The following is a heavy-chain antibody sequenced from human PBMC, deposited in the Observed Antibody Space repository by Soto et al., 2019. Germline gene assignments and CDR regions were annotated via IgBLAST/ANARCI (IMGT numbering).Heavy chain of an antibody. CDR1: GFTFSSYG. Sequence: PGGSLRLSCAASGFTFSSYGMHWVRQAPGKGLEWVAVIWYDGSNKYYADSVKGRFTISRDNSKNTLYLQMNSLRAEDTAVYYCARSGITMIVGWYFDLWGRGTLVTVS. CDR2: IWYDGSNK. D-gene: IGHD3-22*01. J-gene: IGHJ2*01. V-gene: IGHV3-33*01. CDR3: ARSGITMIVGWYFDL.